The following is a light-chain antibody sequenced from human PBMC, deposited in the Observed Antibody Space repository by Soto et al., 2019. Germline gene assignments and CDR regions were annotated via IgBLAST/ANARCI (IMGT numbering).Light chain of an antibody. Sequence: QSVLTQPASVSGSPGQSITISCTGTSSDVGSYNLVSWYQQHPGKAPKLMIYEGSKRPSGVSNRFSGSKSGNTASLTISGLQAEDEAGYYCCSYAGSSTDVVFGGGTKLTVL. CDR2: EGS. CDR3: CSYAGSSTDVV. V-gene: IGLV2-23*01. CDR1: SSDVGSYNL. J-gene: IGLJ2*01.